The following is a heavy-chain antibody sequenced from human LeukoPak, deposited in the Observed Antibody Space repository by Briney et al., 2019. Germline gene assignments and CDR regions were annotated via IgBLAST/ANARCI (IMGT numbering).Heavy chain of an antibody. V-gene: IGHV3-48*03. CDR2: ISSTGSDI. J-gene: IGHJ4*02. CDR3: ARDLPTGTYRAYFDN. D-gene: IGHD1-26*01. CDR1: GFIFSNYE. Sequence: PGGSLRLSCAGSGFIFSNYEMNWVRQAPGKGLEWVSYISSTGSDIYYADSVKGRFTIPRDNAENSLYLQMNSLRAEDTAVYYCARDLPTGTYRAYFDNWGQGTLVTVSS.